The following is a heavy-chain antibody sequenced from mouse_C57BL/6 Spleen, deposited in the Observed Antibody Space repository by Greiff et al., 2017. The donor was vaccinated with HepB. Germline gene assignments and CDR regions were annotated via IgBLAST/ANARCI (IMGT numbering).Heavy chain of an antibody. CDR3: ATRAYYGSSSFAY. D-gene: IGHD1-1*01. J-gene: IGHJ3*01. V-gene: IGHV2-6*01. CDR2: IWGVGST. CDR1: GFSLTSYG. Sequence: VQLQQSGPGLVAPSQSLSITCTVSGFSLTSYGVDWVRQSPGKGLEWLGVIWGVGSTNYNSALKSRLSISKDNSKSQVFLKMNSLQTDDTAMYYCATRAYYGSSSFAYWGQGTLVTVSA.